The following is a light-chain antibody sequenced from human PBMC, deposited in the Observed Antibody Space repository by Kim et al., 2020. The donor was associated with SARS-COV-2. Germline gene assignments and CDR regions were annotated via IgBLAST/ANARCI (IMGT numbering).Light chain of an antibody. CDR2: DAT. CDR1: SSDVGNYNF. CDR3: CSYAGSVV. Sequence: SHGPSVTISCTGTSSDVGNYNFVSWYQQHPGKAPKLIIYDATPRPSGVLDRFSGSKSGNTASLTISGLQAEDEADYYCCSYAGSVVFGGGTQLTVL. J-gene: IGLJ2*01. V-gene: IGLV2-11*01.